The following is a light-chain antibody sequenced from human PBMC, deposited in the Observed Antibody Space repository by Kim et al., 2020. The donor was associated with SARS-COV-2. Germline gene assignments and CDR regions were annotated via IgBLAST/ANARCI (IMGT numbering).Light chain of an antibody. CDR1: QSVSSN. V-gene: IGKV3-15*01. Sequence: EVVMTQSPATLSVSPGERATLSCRASQSVSSNLAWYQQKPGQAPRLLIYGPSTRATGIPARFSGSGSGTEFTLTISSLQSEDFAVYYCQQYNNWPPLTFGPGTKVDIK. CDR2: GPS. J-gene: IGKJ3*01. CDR3: QQYNNWPPLT.